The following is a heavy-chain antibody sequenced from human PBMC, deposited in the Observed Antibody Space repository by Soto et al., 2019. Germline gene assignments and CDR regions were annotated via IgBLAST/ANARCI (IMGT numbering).Heavy chain of an antibody. CDR2: ISSNGGST. CDR3: ARGEIEAVVVVAATQRFDY. CDR1: GFTFSSYA. J-gene: IGHJ4*02. V-gene: IGHV3-64*01. D-gene: IGHD2-15*01. Sequence: EVQLVESGGGLVQPGGSLRPSCAASGFTFSSYAMHWVRQAPGKGLEYVSAISSNGGSTYYANSVKGRFTISRDNSKNTLYLQMGSLRAEDMAVYYCARGEIEAVVVVAATQRFDYWGQGTLVTVSS.